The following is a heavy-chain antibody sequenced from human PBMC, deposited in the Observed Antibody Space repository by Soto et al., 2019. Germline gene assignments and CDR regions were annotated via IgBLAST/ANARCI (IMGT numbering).Heavy chain of an antibody. CDR3: EKDAVAGDGVWLAHK. V-gene: IGHV3-23*01. Sequence: EVQLLESGGGLVQPGGSLRLSCAASGFTFSSYAMIWIRQVPGKGLEWVSGVYGSGGGIHYADSVKGRFSISRDNSANSVYLQMNYLRVEDTAIYYCEKDAVAGDGVWLAHKGGQGTAVAVSS. CDR2: VYGSGGGI. CDR1: GFTFSSYA. J-gene: IGHJ4*02. D-gene: IGHD4-17*01.